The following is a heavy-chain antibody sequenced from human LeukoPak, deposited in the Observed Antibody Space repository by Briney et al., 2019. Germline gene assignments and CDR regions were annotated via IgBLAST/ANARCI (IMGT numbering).Heavy chain of an antibody. D-gene: IGHD2-2*01. CDR3: AKDHLLGYCSSTSCYPRY. Sequence: GGSLRLSCAASGFTFSSYGMHWVRQAPGKGLEWVAVISYDGSNKYYADSVKGRFTISRDNSKNTLYLQMNSLRAEDTAVYYCAKDHLLGYCSSTSCYPRYWGQGTLVTVSS. J-gene: IGHJ4*02. CDR1: GFTFSSYG. CDR2: ISYDGSNK. V-gene: IGHV3-30*18.